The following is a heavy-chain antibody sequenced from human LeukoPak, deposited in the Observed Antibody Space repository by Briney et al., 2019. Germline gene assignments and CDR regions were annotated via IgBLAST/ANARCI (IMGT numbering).Heavy chain of an antibody. V-gene: IGHV4-59*12. CDR3: AKDRGLVGATLIDY. CDR1: GGSISSYY. CDR2: IYYSGST. J-gene: IGHJ4*02. Sequence: PSETLSLTCTVSGGSISSYYWSWIRQPPGKGLEWIGYIYYSGSTNYNPSLKSRVTISVDTSKNQFSLKLSSVTAADTAVYYCAKDRGLVGATLIDYWGQGTLVTVSS. D-gene: IGHD1-26*01.